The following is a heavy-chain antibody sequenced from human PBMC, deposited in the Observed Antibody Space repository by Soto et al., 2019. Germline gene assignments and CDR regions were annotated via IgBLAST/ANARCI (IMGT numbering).Heavy chain of an antibody. CDR1: GFTFSDYS. J-gene: IGHJ3*02. CDR3: ARRSAVTTSHSFDI. D-gene: IGHD4-17*01. CDR2: IRSTDSSI. Sequence: QEQLVESGGGLVKPGGSLRLSCAAPGFTFSDYSMSWIRQAPGKGLEWISYIRSTDSSIFYADSVKGRFTISRDNARSSLYLQMDSLRAEDTAVYYCARRSAVTTSHSFDIWGQGTMVTASS. V-gene: IGHV3-11*01.